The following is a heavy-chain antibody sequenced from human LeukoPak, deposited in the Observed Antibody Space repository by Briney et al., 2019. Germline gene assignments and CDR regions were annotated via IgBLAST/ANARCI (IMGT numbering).Heavy chain of an antibody. CDR2: IGGGGVDT. J-gene: IGHJ3*02. CDR3: VKDFVARNGVFDAFDI. D-gene: IGHD1-14*01. CDR1: GLVFTDYA. Sequence: PGGSLRLSCTASGLVFTDYAMNWVRQSPGKGLEWVSHIGGGGVDTYYADSVKGRFTISRDNSKNTLNLQLSSLRAEDTATYYCVKDFVARNGVFDAFDIWGQGTKVTVSS. V-gene: IGHV3-23*01.